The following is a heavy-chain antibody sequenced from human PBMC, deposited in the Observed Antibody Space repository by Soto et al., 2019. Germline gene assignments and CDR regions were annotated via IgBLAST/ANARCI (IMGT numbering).Heavy chain of an antibody. V-gene: IGHV2-5*02. CDR2: LYWDDDK. D-gene: IGHD2-21*02. J-gene: IGHJ6*02. CDR3: VQSRCGGDCLEIYSSHAYNGLDV. Sequence: QVTLKESGPTLVKPTQTLTLTCTVSGLSLRTTGVGVGWVRQPPGKALEWLALLYWDDDKRYIPSPRSRRTLAKDISEKQVVLTMTNMDTVDTATYYCVQSRCGGDCLEIYSSHAYNGLDVWGQGTTVTVSS. CDR1: GLSLRTTGVG.